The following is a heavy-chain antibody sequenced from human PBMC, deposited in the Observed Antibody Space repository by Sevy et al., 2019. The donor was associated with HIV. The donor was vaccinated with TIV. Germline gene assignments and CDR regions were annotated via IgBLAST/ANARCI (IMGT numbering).Heavy chain of an antibody. Sequence: GGSLRLSCAAAGFTFSRYGMHWARQAPGKGLEWVAVISNDGSDKDYAESVKGRFTVSRDNSKDTVYLQMNSLRLEDTAVYYCANSRGRYEGSRSLYYYYIMDVWGQWTTVTVSS. V-gene: IGHV3-30*18. CDR2: ISNDGSDK. CDR1: GFTFSRYG. CDR3: ANSRGRYEGSRSLYYYYIMDV. D-gene: IGHD6-13*01. J-gene: IGHJ6*02.